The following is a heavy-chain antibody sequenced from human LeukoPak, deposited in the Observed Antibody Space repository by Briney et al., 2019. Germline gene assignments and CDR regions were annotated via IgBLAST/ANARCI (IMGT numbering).Heavy chain of an antibody. CDR2: LNPTGGST. CDR1: GYNFASSY. Sequence: GASVKVSCKASGYNFASSYMQWVRQAPGQGLEWLGILNPTGGSTRYAQHFEGRVTMTRDMSTSTVYMELRSLRSEDTAVYYCARGYCTGGSCYSMDYWGQGTLVTVSS. V-gene: IGHV1-46*01. CDR3: ARGYCTGGSCYSMDY. J-gene: IGHJ4*02. D-gene: IGHD2-15*01.